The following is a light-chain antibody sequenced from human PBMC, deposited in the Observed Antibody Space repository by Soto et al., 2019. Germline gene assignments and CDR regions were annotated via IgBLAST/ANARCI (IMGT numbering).Light chain of an antibody. CDR1: QSVSSK. V-gene: IGKV3-15*01. CDR2: GAS. Sequence: EIVMTQSPATLSVSPGERATLSCRASQSVSSKLAWYQQKPGQAPRLLIHGASTRATGIPVRFSGSGSGTEFTLTISSLQSEDFAVYYCQQYNKWPPITFGQGTRLEIK. J-gene: IGKJ5*01. CDR3: QQYNKWPPIT.